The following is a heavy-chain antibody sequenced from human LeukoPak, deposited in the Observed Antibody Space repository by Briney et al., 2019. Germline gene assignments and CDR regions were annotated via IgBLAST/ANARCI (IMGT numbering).Heavy chain of an antibody. CDR2: IKQDGSEK. D-gene: IGHD7-27*01. CDR3: ARASYNWGFQNSALDT. CDR1: GFTFTNYW. Sequence: GGSLRLSCAASGFTFTNYWMSWVRQAPGKGLEWVANIKQDGSEKYYVDSVKGRSTISRDNAKNSLSLQMNGLRTEDAAVYYCARASYNWGFQNSALDTWGQGTTVTVSS. V-gene: IGHV3-7*01. J-gene: IGHJ3*02.